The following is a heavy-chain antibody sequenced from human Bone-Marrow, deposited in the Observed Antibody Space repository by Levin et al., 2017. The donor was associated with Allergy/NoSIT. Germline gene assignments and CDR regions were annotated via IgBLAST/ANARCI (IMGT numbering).Heavy chain of an antibody. D-gene: IGHD3-22*01. CDR2: ISGSGGST. Sequence: GGSLRLSCAASGFTFSSYAMSWVRQAPGKGLEWVSAISGSGGSTYYADSVKGRFTISRDNSKNTLYLQMNSLRAEDTAVYYCAKDRFKGFSSGYYFDYWGQGTLVTVSS. CDR1: GFTFSSYA. CDR3: AKDRFKGFSSGYYFDY. V-gene: IGHV3-23*01. J-gene: IGHJ4*02.